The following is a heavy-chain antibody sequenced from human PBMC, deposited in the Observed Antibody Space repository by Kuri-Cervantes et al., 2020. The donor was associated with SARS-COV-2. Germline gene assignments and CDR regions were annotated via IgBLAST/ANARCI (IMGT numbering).Heavy chain of an antibody. Sequence: GESLKISFAASGFTFSSYSMNWVRQAPGKGLEWVSAISGSGGSTYYADSVKGRFTISRDNAKNSLYLQMSSLRAEDTAVYYCARDDIGAPLFDYWGQGTLVTVSS. V-gene: IGHV3-21*01. J-gene: IGHJ4*02. CDR1: GFTFSSYS. CDR3: ARDDIGAPLFDY. CDR2: ISGSGGST.